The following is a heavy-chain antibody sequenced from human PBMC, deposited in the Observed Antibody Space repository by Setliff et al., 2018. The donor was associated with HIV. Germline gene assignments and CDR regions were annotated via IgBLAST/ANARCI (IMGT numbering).Heavy chain of an antibody. V-gene: IGHV1-46*01. CDR1: GYTFTSYY. CDR3: ARGGPLITMVRGVLRWFDP. D-gene: IGHD3-10*01. J-gene: IGHJ5*02. Sequence: GASVKVSCKASGYTFTSYYMHWVRQAPGQGLEWMGIINPSGGSTSYAQKFQGRVTMTRDTSTSTVYMELSSLSSEDTAVYYCARGGPLITMVRGVLRWFDPWGQGTLVTVSS. CDR2: INPSGGST.